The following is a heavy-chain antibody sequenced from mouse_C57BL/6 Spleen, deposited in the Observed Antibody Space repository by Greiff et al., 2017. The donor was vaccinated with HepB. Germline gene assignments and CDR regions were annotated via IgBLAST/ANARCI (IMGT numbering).Heavy chain of an antibody. J-gene: IGHJ4*01. CDR1: GYTFTSYW. D-gene: IGHD2-4*01. V-gene: IGHV1-69*01. CDR3: AIYEYDGRRYAMDY. CDR2: IDPSDSYT. Sequence: QVQLQQPGAELVMPGASVKLSCKASGYTFTSYWMHWVKQRPGQGLEWIGEIDPSDSYTNYNQKFKGKSTLTVDKSSSTAYMQLSSLTSEDSAVYYCAIYEYDGRRYAMDYWGQGTSATVSS.